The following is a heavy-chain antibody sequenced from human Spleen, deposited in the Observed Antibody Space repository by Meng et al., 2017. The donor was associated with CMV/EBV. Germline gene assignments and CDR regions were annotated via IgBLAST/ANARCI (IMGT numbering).Heavy chain of an antibody. J-gene: IGHJ5*02. CDR3: ARGRGVLNNWFDP. Sequence: SETLSLTCTVSGDSMSNYFWTWIRQAPGKGXEXIGYIHYSGTTSYNPSLKSRLTISVDTSKNQFSLKLSSVTAADTAVYYCARGRGVLNNWFDPWGQGTLVTVSS. CDR1: GDSMSNYF. V-gene: IGHV4-59*01. D-gene: IGHD1-26*01. CDR2: IHYSGTT.